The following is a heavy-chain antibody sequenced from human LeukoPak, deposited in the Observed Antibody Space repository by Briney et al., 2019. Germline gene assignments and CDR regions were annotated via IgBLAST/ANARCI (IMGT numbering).Heavy chain of an antibody. Sequence: SGGSLRLSCAASGFTFSNYWMHWVRQAPGKGLVWVSRIYNDGSSTSYADSVKGRFTISRDNAKSTLYLQMNSLRAEDTAVYYCARASGIAAAGTIDYWGQGTLVTVSS. V-gene: IGHV3-74*01. CDR3: ARASGIAAAGTIDY. D-gene: IGHD6-13*01. J-gene: IGHJ4*02. CDR1: GFTFSNYW. CDR2: IYNDGSST.